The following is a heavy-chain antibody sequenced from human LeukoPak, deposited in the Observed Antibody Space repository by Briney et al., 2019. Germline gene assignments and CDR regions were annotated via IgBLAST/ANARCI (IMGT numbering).Heavy chain of an antibody. CDR1: GFTFSSYA. D-gene: IGHD3-9*01. CDR3: ARDSGKTYYDILTGFDWFDP. J-gene: IGHJ5*02. Sequence: GGSLRLSCAASGFTFSSYAMHWVRQAPGKGLEYVSAISSNGGSTYYANSVKGRFTISRDNSKDTLYLQIGSLRAEDMAVYYCARDSGKTYYDILTGFDWFDPWGQGTLVTVSS. V-gene: IGHV3-64*01. CDR2: ISSNGGST.